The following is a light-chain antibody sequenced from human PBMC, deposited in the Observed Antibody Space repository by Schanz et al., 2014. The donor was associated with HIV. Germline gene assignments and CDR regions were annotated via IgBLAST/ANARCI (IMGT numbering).Light chain of an antibody. V-gene: IGKV3-15*01. CDR2: GAS. J-gene: IGKJ4*01. CDR1: QTVSNN. CDR3: QQRINWPRT. Sequence: EIVMTQSPGTLSVSPGERATLSCRASQTVSNNLAWYQQKPGQAPRLLIYGASTRVTGIPARFSGSGSGTEFTLTISSLQSEDFAVYYCQQRINWPRTFGGGTKVEIK.